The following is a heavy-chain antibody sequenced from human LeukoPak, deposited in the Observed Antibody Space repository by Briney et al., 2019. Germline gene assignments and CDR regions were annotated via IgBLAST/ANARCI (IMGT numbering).Heavy chain of an antibody. CDR3: ARSYSSTPRGGFDF. CDR2: MSSDGSNK. J-gene: IGHJ3*01. Sequence: GGSLRLSCAASGFTFSSYAMHWVRQAPGKGLEWVAVMSSDGSNKNYADSVKGRFTISRDSTKNTLYLQMNSLNAEDTAVYYCARSYSSTPRGGFDFWGQGTMVTVSS. CDR1: GFTFSSYA. V-gene: IGHV3-30*01. D-gene: IGHD6-13*01.